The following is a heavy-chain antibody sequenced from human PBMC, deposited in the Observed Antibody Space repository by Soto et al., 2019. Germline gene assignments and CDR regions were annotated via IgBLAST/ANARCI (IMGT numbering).Heavy chain of an antibody. V-gene: IGHV1-69*01. CDR2: IIPIFGTP. J-gene: IGHJ4*02. Sequence: QVQLVQSGAEVKKPGSSVKVSCKASGGSFSSYAISWVRQAPGQGLEWMGGIIPIFGTPSYAQKFQGRVTITADESTSRAYMELSSLRSEDTAVYYCAREYRSSSGRFDNWGQGTLVTVSS. D-gene: IGHD6-6*01. CDR1: GGSFSSYA. CDR3: AREYRSSSGRFDN.